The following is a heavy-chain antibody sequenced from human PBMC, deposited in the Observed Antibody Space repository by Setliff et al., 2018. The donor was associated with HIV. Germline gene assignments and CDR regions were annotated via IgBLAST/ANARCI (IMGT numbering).Heavy chain of an antibody. CDR2: MNPNSGNT. CDR1: GYTFTSYD. D-gene: IGHD3-10*01. CDR3: ARGGYYYGSGKGNWFDP. V-gene: IGHV1-8*02. J-gene: IGHJ5*02. Sequence: ASVKVSCKASGYTFTSYDINWVRQATGQGLERMGWMNPNSGNTGYAQKFQGRVTMTRNTSISTAYMELSSLRSEDTAVYYCARGGYYYGSGKGNWFDPWGQGTLVTGS.